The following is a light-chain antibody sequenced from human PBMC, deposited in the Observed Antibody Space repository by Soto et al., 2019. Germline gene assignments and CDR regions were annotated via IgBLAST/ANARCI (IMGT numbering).Light chain of an antibody. Sequence: PGDRATLSCRASQSVGSNCLAWYQQKSGQSPRLLIYGASFRASGIPDRFSGSGSGTDFTLTIRRLEPEDFAMYFCHQYDSSPRTFGPGTKVEIK. CDR2: GAS. CDR3: HQYDSSPRT. J-gene: IGKJ1*01. V-gene: IGKV3-20*01. CDR1: QSVGSNC.